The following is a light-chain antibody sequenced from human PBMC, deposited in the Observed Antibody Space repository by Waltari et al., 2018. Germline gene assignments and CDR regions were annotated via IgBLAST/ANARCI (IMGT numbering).Light chain of an antibody. CDR2: AAS. V-gene: IGKV1-39*01. J-gene: IGKJ3*01. CDR3: QQYNDYPFT. CDR1: QSISSY. Sequence: DIQMTQSPSSLSASVGDRVIIPCRASQSISSYLNWYQQKPGKAPKLLIYAASTLQSGVPSRFSGSGSGTDFTLTISSLQPEDFATYYCQQYNDYPFTFGPGTKVDIK.